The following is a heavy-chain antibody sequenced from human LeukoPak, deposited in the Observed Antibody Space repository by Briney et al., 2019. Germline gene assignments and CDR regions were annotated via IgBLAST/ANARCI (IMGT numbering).Heavy chain of an antibody. Sequence: PGGSLRLSCAASGFTFSYAWMNWVRQAPGKGLEWVGRVKSKADGGTTDYAVPVKGRFTISRDDSKNTLYLQMNSLKTEDTAVYYCTHRKLVGATAFDYWGQGTLVTVSS. J-gene: IGHJ4*02. CDR2: VKSKADGGTT. V-gene: IGHV3-15*01. CDR1: GFTFSYAW. D-gene: IGHD1-26*01. CDR3: THRKLVGATAFDY.